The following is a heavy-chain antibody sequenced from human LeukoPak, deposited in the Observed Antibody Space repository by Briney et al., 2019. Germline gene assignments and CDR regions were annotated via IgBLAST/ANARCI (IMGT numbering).Heavy chain of an antibody. CDR1: GFSLSTSGMC. D-gene: IGHD2-21*02. CDR3: ARGPYCGGDCAIDY. CDR2: IDWDDDK. J-gene: IGHJ4*02. Sequence: SGPALVKPTQTLTLTRTFSGFSLSTSGMCVSWIRQPPGKALEWLARIDWDDDKYYSTSLKTRLTISKDTSKNQVVLTMTNMDPVDTATYYCARGPYCGGDCAIDYWGQGTLVTVSS. V-gene: IGHV2-70*11.